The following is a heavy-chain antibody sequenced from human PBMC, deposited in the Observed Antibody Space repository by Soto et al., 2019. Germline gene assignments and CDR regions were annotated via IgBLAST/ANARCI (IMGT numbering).Heavy chain of an antibody. D-gene: IGHD3-22*01. V-gene: IGHV1-69*06. CDR2: IIPIFGTA. J-gene: IGHJ3*02. CDR1: GCSFSSYA. Sequence: GASVNVSCKAAGCSFSSYAISWVRHAPGQGLEWMGGIIPIFGTANYAQKFQGRVTITADKSTSTAYMELSSLRSEDTAVYYCAREYYYDSSGYYGDAFDIWGQGTMVTVS. CDR3: AREYYYDSSGYYGDAFDI.